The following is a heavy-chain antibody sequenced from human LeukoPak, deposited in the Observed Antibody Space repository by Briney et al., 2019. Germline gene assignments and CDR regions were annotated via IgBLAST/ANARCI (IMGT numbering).Heavy chain of an antibody. CDR3: TTDRPPAPIF. Sequence: GGSLRLSCAASGFTFSSYAMHWVRQAPGKGLEWVAVISYDGSNKYYADSVKGRFTISRDNSKNTLYLQMNSLKTEDTAVYYCTTDRPPAPIFWGQGTLVTVSS. D-gene: IGHD2-15*01. J-gene: IGHJ4*02. CDR1: GFTFSSYA. CDR2: ISYDGSNK. V-gene: IGHV3-30-3*01.